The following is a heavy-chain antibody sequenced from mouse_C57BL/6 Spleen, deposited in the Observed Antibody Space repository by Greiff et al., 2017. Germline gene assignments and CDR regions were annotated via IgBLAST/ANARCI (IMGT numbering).Heavy chain of an antibody. J-gene: IGHJ2*01. CDR1: GFNIKDDY. V-gene: IGHV14-4*01. Sequence: EVQLQQSGAELVRPGASVKLSCTASGFNIKDDYMHWVKQRPEQGLEWIGWIDPENGDTEYASKFQGKATITADTSSNTAYLQLSSLTSEDTAVYYCTTFPGGYWGQGTTLTVSS. CDR3: TTFPGGY. CDR2: IDPENGDT.